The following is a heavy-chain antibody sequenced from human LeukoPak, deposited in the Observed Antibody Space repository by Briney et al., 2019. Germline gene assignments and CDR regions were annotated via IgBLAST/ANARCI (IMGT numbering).Heavy chain of an antibody. Sequence: SGGSLRLSCAASGFPFNNAWMSWVRQAPGKGLEWVGRIKSKTNDETTDYAAPVKGRFTISRDESKNTPYLQMNSLKTEDKAVDYCTAGTGYSDHDYWGQGTLVTVSS. CDR1: GFPFNNAW. V-gene: IGHV3-15*01. J-gene: IGHJ4*02. D-gene: IGHD5-12*01. CDR3: TAGTGYSDHDY. CDR2: IKSKTNDETT.